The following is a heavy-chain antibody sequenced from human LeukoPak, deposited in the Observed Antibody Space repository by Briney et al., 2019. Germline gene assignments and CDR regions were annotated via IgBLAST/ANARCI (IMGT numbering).Heavy chain of an antibody. Sequence: HPSETLSLTSTVSGDSTSSDRYYGGWVRQPPGKGLEWIGNIYYSGSTYYNPSLKSRVTMSVDTSKNQFSLKLSSVTAADTAVYYCARVVSMLVRAFDIWGQGTMVTVSS. V-gene: IGHV4-39*07. CDR1: GDSTSSDRYY. D-gene: IGHD6-13*01. CDR2: IYYSGST. J-gene: IGHJ3*02. CDR3: ARVVSMLVRAFDI.